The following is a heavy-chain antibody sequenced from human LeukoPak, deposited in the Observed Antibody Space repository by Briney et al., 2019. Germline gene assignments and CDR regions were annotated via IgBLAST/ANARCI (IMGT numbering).Heavy chain of an antibody. Sequence: SETLSLTCAVSGYSISSGYYWGWIRQPPGKGLEWIGSIYHSGSTYYNPSLKSRGTISVDTSKNQFSLKLSSVTAADTAVYYCAGSRFLEWNDAFDIWGQGTMVTVSS. V-gene: IGHV4-38-2*01. CDR2: IYHSGST. D-gene: IGHD3-3*01. CDR3: AGSRFLEWNDAFDI. J-gene: IGHJ3*02. CDR1: GYSISSGYY.